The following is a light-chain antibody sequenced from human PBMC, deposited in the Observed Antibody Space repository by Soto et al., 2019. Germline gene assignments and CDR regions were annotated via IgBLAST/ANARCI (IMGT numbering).Light chain of an antibody. J-gene: IGLJ1*01. CDR1: SSDVGGYNY. Sequence: QSALTQPASVSGSPGQSITISCTGTSSDVGGYNYVSWYQQHPGKAPKLMIYDVSNRPSGVSNRFSGSKSGNTASLTISGLQAEDEADYYCSSYTSSSNLYVFGTGTKVTFL. CDR2: DVS. CDR3: SSYTSSSNLYV. V-gene: IGLV2-14*01.